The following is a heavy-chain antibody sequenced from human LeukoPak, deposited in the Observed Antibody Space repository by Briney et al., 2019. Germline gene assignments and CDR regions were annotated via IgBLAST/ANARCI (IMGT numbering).Heavy chain of an antibody. D-gene: IGHD5-18*01. V-gene: IGHV4-59*12. J-gene: IGHJ5*02. CDR2: IFYTGDS. Sequence: SETLSLTCTISDVSISSYYWSWIRQPPGKGLEWIGYIFYTGDSNYNPSLKSRVTISVDTSKNQFSLKLSSVTAADTAVYYCARGLTRKLYSPQKINWFDPWGQGTLVTVSS. CDR3: ARGLTRKLYSPQKINWFDP. CDR1: DVSISSYY.